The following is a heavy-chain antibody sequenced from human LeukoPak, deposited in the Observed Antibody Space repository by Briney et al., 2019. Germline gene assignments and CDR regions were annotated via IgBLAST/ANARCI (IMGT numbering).Heavy chain of an antibody. Sequence: GGSLRLSCAASGFTFSSYAMHWVRQAPGKGLEYVSAISSNGGSTYYANSVKGRFTISRDNSKNTLYLQMGSLRAEDMAVYYCARDQVYSSGWYGYYYYYMDVWGKGTTVTVSS. CDR1: GFTFSSYA. J-gene: IGHJ6*03. D-gene: IGHD6-19*01. CDR2: ISSNGGST. CDR3: ARDQVYSSGWYGYYYYYMDV. V-gene: IGHV3-64*01.